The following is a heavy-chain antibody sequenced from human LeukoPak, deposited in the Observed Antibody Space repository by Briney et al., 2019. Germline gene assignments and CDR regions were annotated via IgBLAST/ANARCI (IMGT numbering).Heavy chain of an antibody. V-gene: IGHV5-51*01. CDR3: ARLGGDTYYFGSASYPNWYFDL. D-gene: IGHD3-10*01. CDR1: GYTFTTYW. Sequence: MTGESLKISCQASGYTFTTYWIGWVRQMPGKGLECVGIIYPDDSDTTYSPSFQGQVTIPADKSFSTAYLQWSSLKASDTAIYYCARLGGDTYYFGSASYPNWYFDLWGRGTLVTVSS. CDR2: IYPDDSDT. J-gene: IGHJ2*01.